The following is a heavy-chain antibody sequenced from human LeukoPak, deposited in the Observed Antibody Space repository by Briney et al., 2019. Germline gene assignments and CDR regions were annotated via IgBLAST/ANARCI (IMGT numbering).Heavy chain of an antibody. V-gene: IGHV3-23*01. CDR1: GFTFSSYA. D-gene: IGHD2-21*02. Sequence: GGSLRLSCAASGFTFSSYAMSWVRQAPGKGLEWVSAISGSGGSTYYADSVKGRFTISRDNSKNTLYLQMNSLGAEDTAVYYCARIVVVTGRAFDIWGQGTMVTVSS. CDR2: ISGSGGST. J-gene: IGHJ3*02. CDR3: ARIVVVTGRAFDI.